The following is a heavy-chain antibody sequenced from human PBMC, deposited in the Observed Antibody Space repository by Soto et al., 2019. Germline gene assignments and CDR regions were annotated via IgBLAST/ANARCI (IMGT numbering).Heavy chain of an antibody. V-gene: IGHV3-30*18. J-gene: IGHJ4*02. D-gene: IGHD4-17*01. Sequence: GGSLRLSCAASGFTFNSYGMHWVRQAPGKGLEWVAVISYDGSNKYYADSVKGRFTISRDNSKNTLYLQMNSLRTEDTAVYYCAKDRTVSYFDYWGQGTLVTVSS. CDR2: ISYDGSNK. CDR1: GFTFNSYG. CDR3: AKDRTVSYFDY.